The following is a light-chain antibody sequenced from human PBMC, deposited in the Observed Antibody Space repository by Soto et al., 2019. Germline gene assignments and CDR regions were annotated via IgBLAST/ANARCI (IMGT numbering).Light chain of an antibody. CDR3: QQRGET. J-gene: IGKJ1*01. V-gene: IGKV3-11*01. CDR2: DVS. CDR1: QSFSNY. Sequence: EIVLTQSPATLSLSPGERATLSCRASQSFSNYLAWYQQKPGQAPRLLIYDVSNRASGTPARFSGSGSGTDFTLTISSLEPEDFAVYYCQQRGETFGQGTKVEIK.